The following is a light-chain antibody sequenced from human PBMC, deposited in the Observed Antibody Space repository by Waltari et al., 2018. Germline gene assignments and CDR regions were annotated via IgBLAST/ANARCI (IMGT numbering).Light chain of an antibody. V-gene: IGKV3-20*01. J-gene: IGKJ1*01. CDR1: QSVSGSY. CDR3: QQYGSSPWT. CDR2: GTS. Sequence: EIVLTQSPGTLSLSPGERATLSCRASQSVSGSYLAWYQQKPGQAPRLLIYGTSGRATGIPDRFSGRGSGTDFTLTITRLEPEDLAVYYCQQYGSSPWTFGQGTKVEIK.